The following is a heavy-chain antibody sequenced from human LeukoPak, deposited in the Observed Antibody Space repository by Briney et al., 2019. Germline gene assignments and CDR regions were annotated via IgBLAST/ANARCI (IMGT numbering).Heavy chain of an antibody. D-gene: IGHD6-6*01. CDR3: ASLSLGHY. Sequence: PGGSLRLSCAASGFTFSGYWMSWVRQTPGKGLEWVANIKQDGSQKNYVDSVKGRFTISRENAKNSLYLQMNNLRADDTAVYYCASLSLGHYWGQGTLVTVSS. CDR1: GFTFSGYW. CDR2: IKQDGSQK. J-gene: IGHJ4*02. V-gene: IGHV3-7*03.